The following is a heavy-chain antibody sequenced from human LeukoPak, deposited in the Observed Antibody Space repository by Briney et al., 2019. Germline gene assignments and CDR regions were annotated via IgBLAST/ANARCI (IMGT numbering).Heavy chain of an antibody. CDR3: VKASSSSPQYNWFDA. D-gene: IGHD6-6*01. CDR2: IYSGGDT. CDR1: GFIVSSNY. V-gene: IGHV3-53*01. Sequence: GGSLRLSCAASGFIVSSNYMNWVRQAPGKGLEWVSVIYSGGDTYYADSVKGRFTISRDNSKNTLYLQMNSLRAEDTALYYCVKASSSSPQYNWFDAWGQGTLVTASS. J-gene: IGHJ5*02.